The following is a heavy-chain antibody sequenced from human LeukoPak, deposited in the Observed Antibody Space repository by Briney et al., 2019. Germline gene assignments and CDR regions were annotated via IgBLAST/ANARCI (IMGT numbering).Heavy chain of an antibody. V-gene: IGHV4-59*01. Sequence: SETLSLTRTVTGGSISSYYCSWLRQPPGKGLEWIGYIYYSGSTNYNPSLKSQVTISVDTSKNQFSLKLSSVTAADTAVYYCARDRVVVVAATQYYDGMDVWGQGTMVTVSS. D-gene: IGHD2-15*01. CDR3: ARDRVVVVAATQYYDGMDV. CDR2: IYYSGST. CDR1: GGSISSYY. J-gene: IGHJ6*02.